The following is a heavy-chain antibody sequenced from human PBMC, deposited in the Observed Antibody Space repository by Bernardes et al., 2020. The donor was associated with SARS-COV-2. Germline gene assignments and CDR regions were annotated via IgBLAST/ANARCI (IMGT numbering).Heavy chain of an antibody. CDR2: FDPEDGET. CDR3: ATGDFWSGFHYYYGMDV. Sequence: ASLKVCCKVSGYTLTALSMHWVRQAPGKGLEWMGGFDPEDGETIYAQKFQGRVTMTEDTSTDTAYMELSSLRSEDTAVYYCATGDFWSGFHYYYGMDVWGQGTTVTVSS. D-gene: IGHD3-3*01. J-gene: IGHJ6*02. V-gene: IGHV1-24*01. CDR1: GYTLTALS.